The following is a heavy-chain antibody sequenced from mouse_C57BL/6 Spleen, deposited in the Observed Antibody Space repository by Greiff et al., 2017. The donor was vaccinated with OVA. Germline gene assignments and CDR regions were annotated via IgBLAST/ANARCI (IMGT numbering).Heavy chain of an antibody. CDR1: GYSITGGYY. CDR3: ARYGYGSSWGYCDV. D-gene: IGHD1-1*01. J-gene: IGHJ1*03. Sequence: EVQVVESGPGLVKPSQSLSLTCSVTGYSITGGYYWNWIRQFPGNNLEWMGYISYDGSNNYNPYLKNRISITRDTSKNQFFLQLNSVTTEDTATYYCARYGYGSSWGYCDVWGTGTTVTVSS. V-gene: IGHV3-6*01. CDR2: ISYDGSN.